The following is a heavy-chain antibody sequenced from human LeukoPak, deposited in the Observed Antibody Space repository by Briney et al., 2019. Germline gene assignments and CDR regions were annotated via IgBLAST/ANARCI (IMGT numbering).Heavy chain of an antibody. D-gene: IGHD2-15*01. CDR2: IYHSGST. Sequence: SETLSLTCSVSGYSTSSGNYWGWIRQPPGKGLEWIGSIYHSGSTYYNSSLKSRVTISVDTSKNQFSLKLSSVTAADTAVYYCAKGYCSGITRYDDRGAFDYWGQGTLVTVSS. CDR1: GYSTSSGNY. CDR3: AKGYCSGITRYDDRGAFDY. J-gene: IGHJ4*02. V-gene: IGHV4-38-2*02.